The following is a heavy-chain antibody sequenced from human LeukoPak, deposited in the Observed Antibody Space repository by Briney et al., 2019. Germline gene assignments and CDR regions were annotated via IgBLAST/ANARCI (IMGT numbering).Heavy chain of an antibody. CDR2: INAGNGNT. V-gene: IGHV1-3*01. D-gene: IGHD2-15*01. J-gene: IGHJ6*02. Sequence: ASVKVSCKASGYTFTSYYMHWVRQAPGQRLEWMGWINAGNGNTKYSQKFQGRVTITRDTSASTAYMELSSLRSEDTAVYYCARDGGGIVVVVAATTNYGMDVWGQGTTVTVSS. CDR3: ARDGGGIVVVVAATTNYGMDV. CDR1: GYTFTSYY.